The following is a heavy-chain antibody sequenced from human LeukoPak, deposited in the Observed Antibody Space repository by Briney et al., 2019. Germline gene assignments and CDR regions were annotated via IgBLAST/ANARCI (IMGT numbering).Heavy chain of an antibody. Sequence: GESLKISCKGSGYNFASNWIAWVRQMSGKGLEWVGIIYPGDSDTRYSPSFQGPVTISADKSISTAYLQWSSLKASDTAMYYRARPGVEGTPSYLDLWGQGTLVTVSS. J-gene: IGHJ4*02. CDR2: IYPGDSDT. D-gene: IGHD3-16*02. CDR1: GYNFASNW. V-gene: IGHV5-51*01. CDR3: ARPGVEGTPSYLDL.